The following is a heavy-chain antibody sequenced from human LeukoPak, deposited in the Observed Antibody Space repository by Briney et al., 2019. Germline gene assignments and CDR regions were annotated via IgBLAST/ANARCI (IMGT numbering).Heavy chain of an antibody. CDR3: AKDSRDTIFGVVNDY. J-gene: IGHJ4*02. V-gene: IGHV3-23*01. Sequence: PGGSLRLSCAASGFTFSSYAMSWVRQAPGKGLEWVSAINGSGGSTYYADSVKGRFTISRDNSKNTLYLQMNSLRAEDTAVYYCAKDSRDTIFGVVNDYWGQGTLVTVSS. CDR1: GFTFSSYA. CDR2: INGSGGST. D-gene: IGHD3-3*01.